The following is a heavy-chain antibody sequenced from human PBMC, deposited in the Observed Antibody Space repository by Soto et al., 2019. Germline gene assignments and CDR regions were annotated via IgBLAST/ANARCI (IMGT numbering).Heavy chain of an antibody. Sequence: QVQLVQSGAEVKKPGASVKVSCKASGYTFTSYTLHWVRQAPGQRLEGMGWINTGNGNTKYSQKFQGRVTITRDTSASTAYMELSSLRSEDTAVYYCARGDTMVRGVIIDYFDYWGQGTLVTVSS. V-gene: IGHV1-3*04. CDR3: ARGDTMVRGVIIDYFDY. CDR2: INTGNGNT. CDR1: GYTFTSYT. J-gene: IGHJ4*02. D-gene: IGHD3-10*01.